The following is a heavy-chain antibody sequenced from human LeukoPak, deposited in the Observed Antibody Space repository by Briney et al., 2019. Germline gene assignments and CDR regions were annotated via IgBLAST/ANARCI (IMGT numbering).Heavy chain of an antibody. J-gene: IGHJ4*02. D-gene: IGHD5-12*01. CDR1: GYTFTSFD. V-gene: IGHV1-8*03. Sequence: GASVKVSCKASGYTFTSFDINWVRQATGQGLEWMGWMNPNSGNTGYAQKFQGRVTITRNTSISTAYMELSSLRSEDTAVYYCARVRLRRYYFDYWGQGTLVTVSS. CDR3: ARVRLRRYYFDY. CDR2: MNPNSGNT.